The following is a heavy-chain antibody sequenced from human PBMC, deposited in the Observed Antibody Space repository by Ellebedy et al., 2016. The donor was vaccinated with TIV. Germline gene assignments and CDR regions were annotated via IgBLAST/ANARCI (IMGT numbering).Heavy chain of an antibody. J-gene: IGHJ4*02. CDR2: IKEDGSEK. D-gene: IGHD3-3*02. CDR1: GFTFRSEW. Sequence: GESLKISCVASGFTFRSEWMSWVRQAPGKGLEWVDNIKEDGSEKDYVDLVKGRFTISRDNAKNSLYLQMNNLRVEDTAVYYCARTHFWGQGTLVTVSS. CDR3: ARTHF. V-gene: IGHV3-7*01.